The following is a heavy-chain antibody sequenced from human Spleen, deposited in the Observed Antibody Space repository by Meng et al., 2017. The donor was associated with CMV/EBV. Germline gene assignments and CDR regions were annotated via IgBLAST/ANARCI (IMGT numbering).Heavy chain of an antibody. V-gene: IGHV3-21*01. CDR1: GFTFSSYT. CDR3: ARDRRLEAFDI. CDR2: ITGDSYNI. J-gene: IGHJ3*02. D-gene: IGHD5-12*01. Sequence: SCAASGFTFSSYTMAWVRQAPEKGLEWVSSITGDSYNIYYSDSMKGRVTISRDNAKNSLYLQMNSLRAEDTAVYHCARDRRLEAFDIWGQGTMVTVS.